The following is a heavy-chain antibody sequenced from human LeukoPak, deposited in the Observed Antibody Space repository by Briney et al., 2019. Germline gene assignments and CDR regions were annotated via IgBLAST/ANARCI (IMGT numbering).Heavy chain of an antibody. J-gene: IGHJ3*02. V-gene: IGHV3-7*01. D-gene: IGHD3-10*01. CDR3: AREKTLLWFGDHTVLAFDI. Sequence: GGSLRLPCAASGFTFSSYWMSLVRQAPGPVLELVATIKQDGSEKYYVDSVKGRFTISRDNAKNSLYLQMNSLRAEDTAVYYCAREKTLLWFGDHTVLAFDIWGQGTMVTVSS. CDR1: GFTFSSYW. CDR2: IKQDGSEK.